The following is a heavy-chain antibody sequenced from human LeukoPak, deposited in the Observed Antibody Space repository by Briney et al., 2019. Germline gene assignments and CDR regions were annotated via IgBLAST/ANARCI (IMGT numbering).Heavy chain of an antibody. Sequence: ASVKVSCKASGYTFTSYAMHWVRQAPGQRLEWMGWINAGNGNTKYSQKFQGRVTITRDTSASTAYMELSSLRSEDTAVYYCARRLARDYDAFDIWGQGTMVTVSS. D-gene: IGHD3-10*01. V-gene: IGHV1-3*01. CDR2: INAGNGNT. J-gene: IGHJ3*02. CDR1: GYTFTSYA. CDR3: ARRLARDYDAFDI.